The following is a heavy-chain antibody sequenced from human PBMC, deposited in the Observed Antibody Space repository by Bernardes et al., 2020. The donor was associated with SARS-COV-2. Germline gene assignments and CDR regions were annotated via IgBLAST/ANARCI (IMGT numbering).Heavy chain of an antibody. V-gene: IGHV4-59*01. CDR1: GGSISSYY. Sequence: SETLTLTCTVSGGSISSYYWSWIRQPPGKGREWIGYIYYRGSTNYNPSLKSRVTISVDTSKNQFSLKLSSVTAADTAVYYCARDTMLRGVITHYYYYYGMDVWGQGTTVTGSS. CDR3: ARDTMLRGVITHYYYYYGMDV. D-gene: IGHD3-10*01. CDR2: IYYRGST. J-gene: IGHJ6*02.